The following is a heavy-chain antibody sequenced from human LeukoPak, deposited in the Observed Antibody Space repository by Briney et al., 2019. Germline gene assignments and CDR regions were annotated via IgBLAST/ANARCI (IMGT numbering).Heavy chain of an antibody. CDR2: ISTYKGNT. CDR3: ARDNKWELSALDY. V-gene: IGHV1-18*01. CDR1: GYTFTSYG. J-gene: IGHJ4*02. Sequence: ASVKVSCKASGYTFTSYGISWVRQAPGQGLEWMGWISTYKGNTNYAQKLQGRVTMTTDTSTSTVYMELRSLRSDDTAVYYCARDNKWELSALDYWGQGTLVTVSS. D-gene: IGHD1-26*01.